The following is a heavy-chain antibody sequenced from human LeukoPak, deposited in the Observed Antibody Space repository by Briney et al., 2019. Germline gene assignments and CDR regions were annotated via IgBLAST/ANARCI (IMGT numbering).Heavy chain of an antibody. J-gene: IGHJ6*02. CDR3: ARSGGDRNYYYYGMDV. V-gene: IGHV4-59*01. CDR2: IYYSGST. Sequence: PSETLSLTCTVSGVSISSYYWSWVRQPPGKGLEWVGYIYYSGSTNYNPSLKSRVTISVDTSKNQFSLKLSSVTAADTAVYYCARSGGDRNYYYYGMDVWGQGTTVTVSS. D-gene: IGHD2-21*01. CDR1: GVSISSYY.